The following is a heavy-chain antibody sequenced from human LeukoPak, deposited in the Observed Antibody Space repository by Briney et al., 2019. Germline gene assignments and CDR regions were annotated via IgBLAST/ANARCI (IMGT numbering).Heavy chain of an antibody. CDR1: GGTFSSYA. D-gene: IGHD6-19*01. V-gene: IGHV1-69*01. J-gene: IGHJ4*02. Sequence: SVKVSCKASGGTFSSYAISWVRQAPGQGLEWMGGIIPIFGTANYAQKFQGRVTITADESTSTAYMELSSLRSEDTAVYYCAREIKFSSGCFDHWGQGTLVTVSS. CDR2: IIPIFGTA. CDR3: AREIKFSSGCFDH.